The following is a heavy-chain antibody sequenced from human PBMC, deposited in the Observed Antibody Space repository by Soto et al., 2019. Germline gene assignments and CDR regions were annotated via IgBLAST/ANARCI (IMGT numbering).Heavy chain of an antibody. CDR2: IKQDGSEQ. J-gene: IGHJ4*02. Sequence: GGSLRLSCAASGFTFSSYWLSWARQASGKGLEWVANIKQDGSEQYNVESVEGRFSISRDNAKNSLYLQMNSLRAEDTAVYYCARGGSYGSFDYWGQGILVTVSS. CDR1: GFTFSSYW. D-gene: IGHD5-18*01. CDR3: ARGGSYGSFDY. V-gene: IGHV3-7*03.